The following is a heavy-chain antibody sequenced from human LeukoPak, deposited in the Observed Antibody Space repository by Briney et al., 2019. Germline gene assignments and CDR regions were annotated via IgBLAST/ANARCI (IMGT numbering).Heavy chain of an antibody. CDR2: ISGSGGST. J-gene: IGHJ4*02. CDR1: GFTFKSYA. D-gene: IGHD2-21*01. CDR3: AKGHGEYCDNDCYSRILDF. V-gene: IGHV3-23*01. Sequence: GGSLRLSCAASGFTFKSYAMNWVRQAPGKGLEWVSIISGSGGSTIYADFVKGRFTISRDNSKNTLYLQMNSLRAEDTGVYHCAKGHGEYCDNDCYSRILDFWGQGTLVTVSS.